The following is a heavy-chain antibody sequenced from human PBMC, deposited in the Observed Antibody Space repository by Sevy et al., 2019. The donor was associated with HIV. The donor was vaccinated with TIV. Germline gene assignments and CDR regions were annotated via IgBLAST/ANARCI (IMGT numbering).Heavy chain of an antibody. CDR3: ARRIVVVPAAISSLYYYGMDV. CDR1: GFTFSSYA. Sequence: GGSLRLSCAASGFTFSSYAMSWVRQAPGKGLEWVSAISGSGGSTYYADSVKGRFTISRDNSKNTLYLQMNSLRAEDTAVYYCARRIVVVPAAISSLYYYGMDVWGQVTTVTVSS. J-gene: IGHJ6*02. CDR2: ISGSGGST. D-gene: IGHD2-2*01. V-gene: IGHV3-23*01.